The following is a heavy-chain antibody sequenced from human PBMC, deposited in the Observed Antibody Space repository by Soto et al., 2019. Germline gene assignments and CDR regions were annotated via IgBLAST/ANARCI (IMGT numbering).Heavy chain of an antibody. CDR2: IYESGDIRYA. J-gene: IGHJ5*02. CDR1: GGSITSSNW. V-gene: IGHV4-4*02. D-gene: IGHD6-19*01. Sequence: QVQLQESGPGLVQPSGTLSLTCAVSGGSITSSNWWSWVRQTPGNGLEWIAKIYESGDIRYANYNPPPGRRVTISLDKANNHVHLTLTPVTAADTAVYYCAKGGDISGRGGGLSWFGPWGPGTLVTVSS. CDR3: AKGGDISGRGGGLSWFGP.